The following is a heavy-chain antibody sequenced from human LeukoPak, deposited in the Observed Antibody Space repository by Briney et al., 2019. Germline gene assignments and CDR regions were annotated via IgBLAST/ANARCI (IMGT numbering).Heavy chain of an antibody. J-gene: IGHJ6*03. V-gene: IGHV3-11*01. CDR3: AKDPAYGDYASDYYMDV. CDR1: GFTFSDYY. CDR2: ISSSGSTI. Sequence: GGSLRLSCAASGFTFSDYYMSWIRQAPGKGLEWVSYISSSGSTIYYADFVKGRFTISRDNSKNTLYLQMNSLRAEDTAVYYCAKDPAYGDYASDYYMDVWGKGTTVTVSS. D-gene: IGHD4-17*01.